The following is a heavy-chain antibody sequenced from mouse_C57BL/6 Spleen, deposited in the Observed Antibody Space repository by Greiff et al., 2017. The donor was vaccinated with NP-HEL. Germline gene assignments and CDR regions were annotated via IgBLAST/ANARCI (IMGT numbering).Heavy chain of an antibody. V-gene: IGHV3-6*01. CDR2: ISYDGSN. Sequence: EVQLQQSGPGLVKPSQSLSLTCPVTGYSITSGYYWNWIRQFPGNKLEWMGYISYDGSNNYNPSLKNRISITRDTSKNQFFLKLNSVTTEDTATYYCAREGYGSSYVSAWFAYWGQGTLVTVSA. CDR1: GYSITSGYY. CDR3: AREGYGSSYVSAWFAY. J-gene: IGHJ3*01. D-gene: IGHD1-1*01.